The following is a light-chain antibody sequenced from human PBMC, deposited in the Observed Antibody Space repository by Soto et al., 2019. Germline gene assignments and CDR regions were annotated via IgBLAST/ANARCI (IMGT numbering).Light chain of an antibody. CDR2: DVS. Sequence: QSALTQPASVSGSPGQSITISCTGASSDVVGYKYVSWYQQHPGKAPKIIIFDVSHRPSGVSTRFSGSRSGDTASLTISGLQAEDEADYYCSSYTSSSTTLVFGGGTKLTVL. J-gene: IGLJ3*02. CDR3: SSYTSSSTTLV. V-gene: IGLV2-14*03. CDR1: SSDVVGYKY.